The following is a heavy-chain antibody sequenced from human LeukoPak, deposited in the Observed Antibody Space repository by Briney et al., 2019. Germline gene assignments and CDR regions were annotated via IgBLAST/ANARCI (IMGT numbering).Heavy chain of an antibody. CDR3: ARDKEMATIPNFDY. CDR1: GFIFSSYN. V-gene: IGHV3-21*01. J-gene: IGHJ4*02. Sequence: PGGSLRLSCAASGFIFSSYNMNWVRQAPGKGLEWVSSISSGSGYIYYAESVKGRFTISRDNAKNSLYLQMNSLRAEDTAVYYCARDKEMATIPNFDYWGQGTLVTVSS. D-gene: IGHD5-24*01. CDR2: ISSGSGYI.